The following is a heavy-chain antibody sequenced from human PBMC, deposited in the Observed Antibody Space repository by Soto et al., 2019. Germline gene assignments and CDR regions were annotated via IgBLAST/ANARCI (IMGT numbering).Heavy chain of an antibody. D-gene: IGHD2-15*01. CDR2: ARNKANSYTT. V-gene: IGHV3-72*01. CDR3: GRTYCSGGDCHYGFDI. CDR1: GFTFSDHY. Sequence: EVQLVESGGGLVQPGGSLRLSCAASGFTFSDHYMDWVRQAPGKGLEWVGRARNKANSYTTEYAASVKGRFSISRDESKNSLYLKMSNLNTEDTAVYYCGRTYCSGGDCHYGFDIWGQGTMVTVSS. J-gene: IGHJ3*02.